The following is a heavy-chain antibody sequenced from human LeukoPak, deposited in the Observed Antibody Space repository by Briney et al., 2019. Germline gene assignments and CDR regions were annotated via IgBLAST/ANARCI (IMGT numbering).Heavy chain of an antibody. D-gene: IGHD6-13*01. Sequence: SETLSLTCTVSGGSISSYYWSWIRQPPGKGLEWIGSMYYSGSTYYNPSLKSRVIISVDTSKNQFSLKLSSVTAADTAVYYCARDRSSTWYPGYFQHWGQGTLVTVSS. V-gene: IGHV4-59*12. CDR1: GGSISSYY. J-gene: IGHJ1*01. CDR2: MYYSGST. CDR3: ARDRSSTWYPGYFQH.